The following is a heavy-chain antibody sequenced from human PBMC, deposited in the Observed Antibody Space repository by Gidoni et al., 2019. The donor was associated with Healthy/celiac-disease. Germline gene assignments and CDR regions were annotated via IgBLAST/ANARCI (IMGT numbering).Heavy chain of an antibody. CDR2: ISYDGSNK. Sequence: QVQLVESGGGVVQPGRSLRLSCAASGFNFRSYGMHWVRQAPGKGLEWVAVISYDGSNKYYADSVKGRFTISRDNSKNTLYLQMNSLRAEDTAVYYCAKKLGLTHLYYGMDVWGQGTTVTVSS. CDR1: GFNFRSYG. J-gene: IGHJ6*02. D-gene: IGHD1-26*01. CDR3: AKKLGLTHLYYGMDV. V-gene: IGHV3-30*18.